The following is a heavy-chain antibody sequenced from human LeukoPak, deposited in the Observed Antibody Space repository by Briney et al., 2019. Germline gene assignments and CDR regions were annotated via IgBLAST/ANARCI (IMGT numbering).Heavy chain of an antibody. Sequence: ASVKVSCKASGYTFTGYYMHWVRQAPVQGLEWMGWINPNSGGTNYAQKFQGRVTMTRDTSISTAYMELSRLRSDDTAVYYCAREMATTPFSFDYWGQGTLVTVSS. D-gene: IGHD5-24*01. V-gene: IGHV1-2*02. CDR3: AREMATTPFSFDY. CDR2: INPNSGGT. CDR1: GYTFTGYY. J-gene: IGHJ4*02.